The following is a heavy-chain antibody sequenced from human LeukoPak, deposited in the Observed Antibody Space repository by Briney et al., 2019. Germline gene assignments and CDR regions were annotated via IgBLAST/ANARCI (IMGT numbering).Heavy chain of an antibody. Sequence: GGSLRLSCAASGITVSSNYMSWVRQAPGKGLEWVSLIYSGGSTYYADSVKGRFTISRDNSKSTLYLQIDSLRPDDTAVYYCAREFLGYYDSTGFFDYWGQGTLVTVSS. D-gene: IGHD3-22*01. CDR3: AREFLGYYDSTGFFDY. V-gene: IGHV3-53*01. J-gene: IGHJ4*02. CDR1: GITVSSNY. CDR2: IYSGGST.